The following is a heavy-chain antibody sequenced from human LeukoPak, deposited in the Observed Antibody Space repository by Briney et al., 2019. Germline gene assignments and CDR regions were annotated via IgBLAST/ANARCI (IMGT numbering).Heavy chain of an antibody. CDR1: GGTFSSYA. J-gene: IGHJ6*02. Sequence: GASVTVSFKASGGTFSSYAISWVRQAPGQGLEWMGGIIPIFGTANYAQKFQGRVTITADESTSTAYMELSSLRSEDTAVYYCARGLYDSRSEDYYYYGMDVWGQGTTVTVSS. V-gene: IGHV1-69*01. D-gene: IGHD3-22*01. CDR2: IIPIFGTA. CDR3: ARGLYDSRSEDYYYYGMDV.